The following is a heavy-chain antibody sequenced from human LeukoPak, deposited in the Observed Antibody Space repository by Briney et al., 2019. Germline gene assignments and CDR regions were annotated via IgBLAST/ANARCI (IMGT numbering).Heavy chain of an antibody. CDR3: ARVSVYDILTGYYNGAFDI. V-gene: IGHV4-38-2*02. CDR1: GYSISSGYY. D-gene: IGHD3-9*01. J-gene: IGHJ3*02. CDR2: IYHRGNT. Sequence: PSETLSLTCTVSGYSISSGYYWGWIRQSPGKGLEWIGSIYHRGNTYYNPSLKSRVTISVDTSKNQFSLKLSSVTAADTAVYYCARVSVYDILTGYYNGAFDIWGQGTMVTVSS.